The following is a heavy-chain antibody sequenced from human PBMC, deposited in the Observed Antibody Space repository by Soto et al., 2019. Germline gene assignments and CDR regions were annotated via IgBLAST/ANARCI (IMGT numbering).Heavy chain of an antibody. CDR1: GFTFSSYW. V-gene: IGHV3-7*01. J-gene: IGHJ3*02. Sequence: EVQLVESGGGLVQPGGSLRLSCAASGFTFSSYWMSWVRQAPGKGLEWVANIKQDGSEKYYVDSVKGRFTISRDNAKNSLYLQMNSLRAEDTAVYYCAREGRVTIFGVVITNGAFDIWGQGTMVTVSS. CDR3: AREGRVTIFGVVITNGAFDI. D-gene: IGHD3-3*01. CDR2: IKQDGSEK.